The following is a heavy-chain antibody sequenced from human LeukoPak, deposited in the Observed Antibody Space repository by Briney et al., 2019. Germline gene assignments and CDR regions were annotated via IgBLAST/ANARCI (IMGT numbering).Heavy chain of an antibody. J-gene: IGHJ3*02. Sequence: SQTLSLTCTVSGGSISSGDYSWSWIRQPPGKGLEWIGYIYYSGSTYYNPSLKSRVTISVDTSKNQFSLKLSSMTAADTAVYYCARRETDYSIAFDIWGQGTMVTVSS. CDR1: GGSISSGDYS. CDR3: ARRETDYSIAFDI. V-gene: IGHV4-30-4*01. D-gene: IGHD4-11*01. CDR2: IYYSGST.